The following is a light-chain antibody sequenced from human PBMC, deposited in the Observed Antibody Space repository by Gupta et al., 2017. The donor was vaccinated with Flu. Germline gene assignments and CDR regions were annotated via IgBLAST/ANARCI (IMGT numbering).Light chain of an antibody. CDR2: RDT. CDR1: SSSIGSNT. Sequence: QSVLTQPPSASGTPGQRVTISCSGRSSSIGSNTVTWSQPLPGAAPNLLIFRDTQRPSGVPDRFSGSKSGTSASLAISGLQSEDEAEYYCATWDDGLNGPVCGGGTKGTVL. CDR3: ATWDDGLNGPV. J-gene: IGLJ3*02. V-gene: IGLV1-44*01.